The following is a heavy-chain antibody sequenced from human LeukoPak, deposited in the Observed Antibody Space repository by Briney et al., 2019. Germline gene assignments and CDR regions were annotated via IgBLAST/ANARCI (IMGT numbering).Heavy chain of an antibody. V-gene: IGHV3-30*02. D-gene: IGHD5-18*01. CDR1: GFTFGGSG. CDR3: AKGPDVDTAMVDSQYYYYYYYMDV. Sequence: GGSLRLSCAASGFTFGGSGMHWVRQAPGKGLEWVAFIRYDGSDKHYADSVKGRFTISRDNSKNTLYLQMNSLRAEDTAVYYCAKGPDVDTAMVDSQYYYYYYYMDVWGKGTTVTISS. CDR2: IRYDGSDK. J-gene: IGHJ6*03.